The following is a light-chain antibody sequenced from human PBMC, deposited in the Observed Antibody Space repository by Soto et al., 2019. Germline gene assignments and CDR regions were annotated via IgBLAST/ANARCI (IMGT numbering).Light chain of an antibody. V-gene: IGKV1-5*03. CDR1: QSLNRW. CDR2: MVS. Sequence: DIQMTQSPSTLSASVGDRVTITCRASQSLNRWLAWYQQKPGKAPRLLIYMVSTLPSGVPSRFSGSGSWTEFTPTISSMQPDDFATDYCQQYNGYSPITFGQGTRLEIK. J-gene: IGKJ5*01. CDR3: QQYNGYSPIT.